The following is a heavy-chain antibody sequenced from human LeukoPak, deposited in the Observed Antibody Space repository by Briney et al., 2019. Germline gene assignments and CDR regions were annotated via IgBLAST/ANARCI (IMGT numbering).Heavy chain of an antibody. CDR2: INSDGSST. V-gene: IGHV3-74*01. J-gene: IGHJ5*02. D-gene: IGHD3-3*01. CDR3: AREIVPYYDFWSGYYGNWFDP. Sequence: PGGSLRLSCAASGFTFSSYWMHWVRQAPGKELVWVSRINSDGSSTSYADSVKGRFTISRDNAKNTLYLQMNSLRAEDTAVYYCAREIVPYYDFWSGYYGNWFDPWGQGTLVTVSS. CDR1: GFTFSSYW.